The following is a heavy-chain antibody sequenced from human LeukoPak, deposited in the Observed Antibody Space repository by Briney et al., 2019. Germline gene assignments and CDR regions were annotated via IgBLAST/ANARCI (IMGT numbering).Heavy chain of an antibody. CDR2: IYPGDSDT. CDR3: AKHSSSIDLDY. Sequence: GESLKISCKGSGYSFTSYWRGWVRQMAGKGLEGMGIIYPGDSDTRYSPSFQGQVTISAGKSISTAYLQWSSLKAPDTAMYYCAKHSSSIDLDYWGQRTLVTVSS. V-gene: IGHV5-51*01. J-gene: IGHJ4*02. D-gene: IGHD6-19*01. CDR1: GYSFTSYW.